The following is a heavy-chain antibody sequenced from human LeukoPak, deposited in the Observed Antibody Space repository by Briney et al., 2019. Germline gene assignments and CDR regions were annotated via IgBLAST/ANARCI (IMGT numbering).Heavy chain of an antibody. Sequence: GGTLRLSCAASGFTFSSYGMSWVRQAPGKGLEWVSAISGSGGSTYYADSVKGRFTISRDNAKNSLYLQMNSLRAEDTAVYYRARDSGGYSSGWSPPPDYWGQGTLVTVSS. D-gene: IGHD6-19*01. CDR1: GFTFSSYG. V-gene: IGHV3-23*01. CDR3: ARDSGGYSSGWSPPPDY. CDR2: ISGSGGST. J-gene: IGHJ4*02.